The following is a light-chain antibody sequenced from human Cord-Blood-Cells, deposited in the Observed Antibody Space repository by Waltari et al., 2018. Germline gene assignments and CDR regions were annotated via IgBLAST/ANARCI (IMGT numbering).Light chain of an antibody. CDR2: DAS. CDR1: QRVSSY. J-gene: IGKJ4*01. CDR3: QQRSNWPLT. Sequence: EIVLTQSPATLSLSPGERATLTCRASQRVSSYLAWYQQKPGQAPRLLIDDASNRATGIPAMFSGSWSGTDFTLTISSLEPEDFAVYYCQQRSNWPLTFGGGTKVEIK. V-gene: IGKV3-11*01.